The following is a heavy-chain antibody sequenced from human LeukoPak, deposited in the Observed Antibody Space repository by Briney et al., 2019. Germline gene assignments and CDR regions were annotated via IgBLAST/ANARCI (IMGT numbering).Heavy chain of an antibody. Sequence: SETLSLTCTVSGGSISSYYWSWIRQPPGKGLEWIGYIYYSGSTNYNPSLKSRVTISVGTSKNQFSLKLSSVTAADTAVYYCARSYYYGSGPYYYYGMDVWGQGTTVTVSS. CDR2: IYYSGST. CDR1: GGSISSYY. CDR3: ARSYYYGSGPYYYYGMDV. V-gene: IGHV4-59*08. D-gene: IGHD3-10*01. J-gene: IGHJ6*02.